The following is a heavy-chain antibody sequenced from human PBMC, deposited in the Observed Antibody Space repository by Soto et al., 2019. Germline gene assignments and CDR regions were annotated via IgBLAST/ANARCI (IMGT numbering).Heavy chain of an antibody. CDR3: ARSLGYCSGGSCYGFDY. Sequence: SETLSLTCAVYGGSFSGYYWSWIRQPPGKGLEWIGEINHSGSTNYNPSLKSRVTISVDTSKNQFSLKLSSVTAADTAVYYCARSLGYCSGGSCYGFDYWGQGTLVTVSS. CDR2: INHSGST. J-gene: IGHJ4*02. CDR1: GGSFSGYY. D-gene: IGHD2-15*01. V-gene: IGHV4-34*01.